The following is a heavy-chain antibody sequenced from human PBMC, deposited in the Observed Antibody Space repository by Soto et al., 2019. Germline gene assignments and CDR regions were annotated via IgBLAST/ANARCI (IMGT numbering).Heavy chain of an antibody. D-gene: IGHD2-8*01. CDR2: IYWDDDK. J-gene: IGHJ3*02. Sequence: SGPTLVNPTHTLTLTCTFSGFSLSTSGVGVGWIRQPPGKALEWLALIYWDDDKRYSPSLQSRLTITNDTSKNQVVLTMTNMDPVDTATYYCAHRHVVLMVYHDAFDIWGQVTMVTVSS. CDR3: AHRHVVLMVYHDAFDI. CDR1: GFSLSTSGVG. V-gene: IGHV2-5*02.